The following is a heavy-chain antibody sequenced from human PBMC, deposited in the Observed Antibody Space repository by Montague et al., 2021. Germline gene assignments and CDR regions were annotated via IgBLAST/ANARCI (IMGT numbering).Heavy chain of an antibody. J-gene: IGHJ4*02. Sequence: SETLSLTCTVSGGSISSFHWSWIRQPPEKGLELIAYIYYSGSAGGTTNYNPSLKSRVTISVDSSKNQLSLQLTSVTTADTAVYYCARGRGNSYVSFDSWGQGTLISVSS. D-gene: IGHD5-18*01. CDR1: GGSISSFH. V-gene: IGHV4-59*13. CDR3: ARGRGNSYVSFDS. CDR2: IYYSGSAGGTT.